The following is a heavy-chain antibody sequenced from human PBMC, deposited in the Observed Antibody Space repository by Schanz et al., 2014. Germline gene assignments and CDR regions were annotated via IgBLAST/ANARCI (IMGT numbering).Heavy chain of an antibody. Sequence: QVHLVQSGAEVKKPGASVKVSCKASGYNITSNDVTWVRQATGQGLEWMGWMNPNSGDTNYAQKFQGWVTMTRDTSISTAYMEVSRLKSDDTAVYYCARDGVDAAAGGNYWGQGTLVTVSS. CDR3: ARDGVDAAAGGNY. D-gene: IGHD6-13*01. V-gene: IGHV1-2*04. CDR1: GYNITSND. CDR2: MNPNSGDT. J-gene: IGHJ4*02.